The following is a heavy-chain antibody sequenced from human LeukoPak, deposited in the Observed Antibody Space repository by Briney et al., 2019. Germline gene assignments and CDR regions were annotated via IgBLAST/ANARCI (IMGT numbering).Heavy chain of an antibody. V-gene: IGHV3-7*03. CDR1: GLPFSTFW. CDR2: INQDGSEE. Sequence: GGSLRLSCAASGLPFSTFWMNWVRQAPGKGLEWVANINQDGSEEYYVDSVKGRFTISRDNSKNTLYLQMNSLRAEDTAVYYCAKGLLFGAAAVYYYYYGMDVWGQGTTVTVSS. CDR3: AKGLLFGAAAVYYYYYGMDV. D-gene: IGHD6-13*01. J-gene: IGHJ6*02.